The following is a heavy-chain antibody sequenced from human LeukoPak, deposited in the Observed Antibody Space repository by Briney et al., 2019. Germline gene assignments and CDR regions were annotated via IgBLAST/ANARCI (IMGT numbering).Heavy chain of an antibody. D-gene: IGHD1-26*01. J-gene: IGHJ4*02. CDR1: GYTFTSYD. V-gene: IGHV1-8*03. CDR2: MNPNSGNT. Sequence: ASVKVSCKASGYTFTSYDINWVRQATGQGLEWMGWMNPNSGNTGYAQKFQGRVTITRNTSISTAYMELSSLRSEDTAVYYCARAGKGATLPNFDYWGQGTLVTVSS. CDR3: ARAGKGATLPNFDY.